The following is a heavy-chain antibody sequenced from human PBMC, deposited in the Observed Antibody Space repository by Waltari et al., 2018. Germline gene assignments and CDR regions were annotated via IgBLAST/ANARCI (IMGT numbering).Heavy chain of an antibody. D-gene: IGHD1-1*01. CDR1: GFTFSSYG. Sequence: VQLVESGGGLVKPGGSLRLSCAASGFTFSSYGMHWVRQAPGKGLEWGPVISYDGSNKYYADSVKGRFTISRDNSKNTLYLQMNSLRAEDTAVYYCAKDELDYFDYWGQGTLVTVSS. J-gene: IGHJ4*02. V-gene: IGHV3-30*18. CDR2: ISYDGSNK. CDR3: AKDELDYFDY.